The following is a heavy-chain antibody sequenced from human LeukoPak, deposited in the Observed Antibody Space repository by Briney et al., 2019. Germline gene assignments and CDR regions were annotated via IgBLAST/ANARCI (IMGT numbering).Heavy chain of an antibody. CDR2: ISAYNGNT. Sequence: GASVKVSCKASGYTFTSYGISWVRQAPGQGLEWMGWISAYNGNTNYAQKLQGRVTMTTDTSTSTAYMELRSLRSDDTAVYYCARDGSGQGYDMRYYYYYGMDVWGQGTTVTVSS. J-gene: IGHJ6*02. CDR1: GYTFTSYG. CDR3: ARDGSGQGYDMRYYYYYGMDV. D-gene: IGHD5-12*01. V-gene: IGHV1-18*01.